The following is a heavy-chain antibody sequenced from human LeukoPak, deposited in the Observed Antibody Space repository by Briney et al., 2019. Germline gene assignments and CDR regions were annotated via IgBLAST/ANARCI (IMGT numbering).Heavy chain of an antibody. Sequence: ASVKVSCKASGYTFTSYGISWVRQAPGQGLEWMGWISAYNGNTNSAQKLQGRVTMTTDTSTSTSYMELRSLRSDDTAVYYCARDRPDGVWSASTAFGIWGQGTMVTVSS. CDR3: ARDRPDGVWSASTAFGI. CDR1: GYTFTSYG. CDR2: ISAYNGNT. J-gene: IGHJ3*02. V-gene: IGHV1-18*01. D-gene: IGHD3-3*01.